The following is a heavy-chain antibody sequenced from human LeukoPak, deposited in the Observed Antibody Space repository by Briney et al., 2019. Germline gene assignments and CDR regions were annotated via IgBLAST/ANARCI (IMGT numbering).Heavy chain of an antibody. J-gene: IGHJ4*02. CDR1: GYTFTDYD. D-gene: IGHD3-10*01. CDR3: ARNGRVRRVVKDLFEY. V-gene: IGHV1-18*01. Sequence: GASVRVFCKTSGYTFTDYDITWVRQAPGQGLEWMGRVSPYDGNTYYSQRFQDRVTITKDTSTGTAYMDLRNLRTDDTAMYYCARNGRVRRVVKDLFEYWGQGTLVAVSS. CDR2: VSPYDGNT.